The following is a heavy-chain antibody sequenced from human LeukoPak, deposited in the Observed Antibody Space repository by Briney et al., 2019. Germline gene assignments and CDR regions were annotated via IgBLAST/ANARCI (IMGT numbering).Heavy chain of an antibody. V-gene: IGHV4-34*01. D-gene: IGHD4/OR15-4a*01. Sequence: SETLSLTCAVYGGSFSGYYWSWIRQPPGKGLEWIGEINHSGSTNYNPSLKSRVTISVDTSKNQFSLKLSSVTAADTAVYYCARVLILAWVTPWGAFDIWGQGTTVTVSS. J-gene: IGHJ3*02. CDR3: ARVLILAWVTPWGAFDI. CDR1: GGSFSGYY. CDR2: INHSGST.